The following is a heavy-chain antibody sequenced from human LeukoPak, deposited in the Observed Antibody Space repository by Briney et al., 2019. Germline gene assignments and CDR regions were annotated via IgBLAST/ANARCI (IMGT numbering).Heavy chain of an antibody. CDR1: GFTFSSYA. V-gene: IGHV3-23*01. CDR2: ISGSGGST. CDR3: AKERYSSSSRFQH. D-gene: IGHD6-13*01. Sequence: GGSLRLSCAASGFTFSSYAMSWVRQARGKGLEWVSAISGSGGSTYYADSVKGRFTISRDNYKNTLYLQMNSLRAEDTAVYYCAKERYSSSSRFQHWGQGTLVTVSS. J-gene: IGHJ1*01.